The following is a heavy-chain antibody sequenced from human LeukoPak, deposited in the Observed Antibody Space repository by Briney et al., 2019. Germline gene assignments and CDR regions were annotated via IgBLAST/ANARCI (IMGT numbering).Heavy chain of an antibody. J-gene: IGHJ3*02. CDR3: ARDGYSGYGYDAFDI. CDR1: GFTFSSYS. CDR2: ISTSSSTI. V-gene: IGHV3-48*04. Sequence: QPGGSLRLSCVASGFTFSSYSMNWVRQAPGKGLEWVSYISTSSSTIYYADSVKGRFTISRDNAKDSLYLQMNSLRAEDTAVYYCARDGYSGYGYDAFDIWGQGTMVTVSS. D-gene: IGHD5-12*01.